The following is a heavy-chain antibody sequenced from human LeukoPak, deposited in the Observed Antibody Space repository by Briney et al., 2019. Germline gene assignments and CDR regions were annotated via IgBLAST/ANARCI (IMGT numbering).Heavy chain of an antibody. J-gene: IGHJ4*02. CDR1: GYTFTSYY. D-gene: IGHD6-19*01. CDR2: INPSGGST. CDR3: ASGGYSSGWYEGRCFDY. Sequence: ASVKVSCKASGYTFTSYYMHWVRQAPGQGLEWMGIINPSGGSTSYAQKFQGRVTMTRDTSTSTVYMELSSLRSEDTAVYYCASGGYSSGWYEGRCFDYWGQGTLVTVSS. V-gene: IGHV1-46*01.